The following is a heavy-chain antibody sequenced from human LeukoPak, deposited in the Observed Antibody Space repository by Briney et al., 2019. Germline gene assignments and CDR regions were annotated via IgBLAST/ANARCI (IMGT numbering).Heavy chain of an antibody. J-gene: IGHJ4*02. Sequence: GGSLRLSCAASGFTFSSDSMNWVRQAPGKGLEWVSSISSSSSYIYYADSVKGRFAISRDNSNDMVYLQMNGPRVDDTAVYYCAKDTQRGFDHANSLDSWGQGTLVIVSS. V-gene: IGHV3-21*01. CDR1: GFTFSSDS. CDR3: AKDTQRGFDHANSLDS. CDR2: ISSSSSYI. D-gene: IGHD4-23*01.